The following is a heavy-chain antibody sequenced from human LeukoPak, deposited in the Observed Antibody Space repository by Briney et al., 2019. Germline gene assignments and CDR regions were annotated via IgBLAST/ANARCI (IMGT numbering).Heavy chain of an antibody. CDR3: AKSPGYGYYYGMDV. Sequence: GRSLRLSCAASGFTFDDYAMHWVRQATGKGLEWVSGISWNSGSIAYADSVKGRFTISRDNAKNSLYLQMNSLRAEDTALYYCAKSPGYGYYYGMDVWGQGTTVTVSS. J-gene: IGHJ6*02. D-gene: IGHD3-9*01. CDR2: ISWNSGSI. CDR1: GFTFDDYA. V-gene: IGHV3-9*01.